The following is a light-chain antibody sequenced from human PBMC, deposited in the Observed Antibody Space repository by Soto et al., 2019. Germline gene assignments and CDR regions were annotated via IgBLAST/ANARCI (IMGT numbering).Light chain of an antibody. V-gene: IGKV3-11*01. CDR2: DAS. CDR1: QSVSSY. CDR3: QQYYSYPPLT. Sequence: EIVLTQSPATLSLSPGERATLSCRASQSVSSYLAWYQQKAGQAPRLLFYDASNRVTGIPARFSGSGSGTEFTLTISCLQSEDFATYYCQQYYSYPPLTFGGGTKVDIK. J-gene: IGKJ4*01.